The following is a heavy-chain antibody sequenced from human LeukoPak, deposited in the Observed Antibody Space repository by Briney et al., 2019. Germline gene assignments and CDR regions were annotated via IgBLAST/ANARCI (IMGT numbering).Heavy chain of an antibody. Sequence: ASVKVSCKASGYTFTSYAMNWVRQAPGQGLEWMGWINTNTGNPTYAQGFTGRFVFSLDTSVCTAYLQISSLKAEDTAVYYCAREGTGSGWISGWFDPWGQGTLVTVSS. J-gene: IGHJ5*02. D-gene: IGHD6-19*01. CDR2: INTNTGNP. CDR3: AREGTGSGWISGWFDP. V-gene: IGHV7-4-1*02. CDR1: GYTFTSYA.